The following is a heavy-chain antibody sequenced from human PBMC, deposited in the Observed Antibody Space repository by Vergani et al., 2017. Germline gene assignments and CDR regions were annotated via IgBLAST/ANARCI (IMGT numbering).Heavy chain of an antibody. CDR1: GGSISAGYYF. CDR2: ISASGNA. Sequence: QVQLQASGPGRVKPSQTLSLTCTMSGGSISAGYYFWSWIRQPAGKGLEWLGHISASGNASYSPSLKTRVSMSVDTSKNQFSLTVTSVTAADTAIYFCARRSGGYYSGGKVHPLRTAFDVCGHGTVVTVSS. D-gene: IGHD2-15*01. V-gene: IGHV4-61*02. CDR3: ARRSGGYYSGGKVHPLRTAFDV. J-gene: IGHJ3*01.